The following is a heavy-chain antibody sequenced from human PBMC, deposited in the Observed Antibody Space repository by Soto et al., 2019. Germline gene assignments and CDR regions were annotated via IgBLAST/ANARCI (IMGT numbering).Heavy chain of an antibody. Sequence: QVQLVQSGAEVKKPGSSVKVSCKASGDTFSSYAISWVRQAPGQGLEWMGGIIPIFGTANYAQKFQGRVTITADESTSTAYMDLSSLRSEDTAVYYCARGVVPAANEEYYVAYWGQGTLVTVCS. CDR1: GDTFSSYA. V-gene: IGHV1-69*01. J-gene: IGHJ4*02. D-gene: IGHD2-2*01. CDR2: IIPIFGTA. CDR3: ARGVVPAANEEYYVAY.